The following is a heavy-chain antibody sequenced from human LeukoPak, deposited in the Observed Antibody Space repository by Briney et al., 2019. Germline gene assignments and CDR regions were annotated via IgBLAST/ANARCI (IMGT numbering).Heavy chain of an antibody. CDR1: GFTFSSYS. Sequence: GGSLRLSCAASGFTFSSYSMNWVRQAPGKGLEWVSYISSSSSTIYYADSVKGRFTISRDNAKNSLYLQMNSLRAEDTAVYYCARARYSGYDCFDYWGQGTLVTVSS. D-gene: IGHD5-12*01. J-gene: IGHJ4*02. V-gene: IGHV3-48*04. CDR2: ISSSSSTI. CDR3: ARARYSGYDCFDY.